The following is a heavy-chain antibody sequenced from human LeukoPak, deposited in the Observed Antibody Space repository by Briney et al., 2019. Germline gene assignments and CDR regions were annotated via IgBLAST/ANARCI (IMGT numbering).Heavy chain of an antibody. CDR3: ARDVGGYCSSTSCYTQGGWFDP. CDR1: GYTFTGYY. D-gene: IGHD2-2*01. Sequence: ASVKVSCKASGYTFTGYYMHWVRRAPGQGLKWMGWINPNSGGTNYAQKFQGRVTMTRDTSISTAYMELSRLRSDDTAVYYCARDVGGYCSSTSCYTQGGWFDPWGQGTLVTVSS. J-gene: IGHJ5*02. V-gene: IGHV1-2*02. CDR2: INPNSGGT.